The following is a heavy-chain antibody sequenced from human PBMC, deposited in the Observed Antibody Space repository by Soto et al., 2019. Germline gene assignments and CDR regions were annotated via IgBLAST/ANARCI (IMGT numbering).Heavy chain of an antibody. Sequence: SETLSLTCTVSGGSISTSNYYWGWVRQPPGKGLDWIGNIYYSGTTYYNPSLKSRVTISVDTSKNQFSLKLNSVTAAATAAYYCPTSVVPASLHTDFDFWGPGTLVTVSS. CDR2: IYYSGTT. CDR1: GGSISTSNYY. V-gene: IGHV4-39*01. D-gene: IGHD2-21*02. J-gene: IGHJ4*02. CDR3: PTSVVPASLHTDFDF.